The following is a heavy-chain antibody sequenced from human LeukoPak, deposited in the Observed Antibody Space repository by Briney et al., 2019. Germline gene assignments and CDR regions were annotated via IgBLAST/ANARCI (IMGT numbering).Heavy chain of an antibody. CDR3: ARDYGCSSTSCYTTNWFDP. Sequence: ASVTVSCTASGYTFTSYYMHWVRQAPGQGLEWMGIINPSGGSTSYAQKFQGRVTMTRDTSTSTVYMELSSLRSEDTAVYYCARDYGCSSTSCYTTNWFDPRGQGTLVTVSS. D-gene: IGHD2-2*02. CDR1: GYTFTSYY. J-gene: IGHJ5*02. V-gene: IGHV1-46*01. CDR2: INPSGGST.